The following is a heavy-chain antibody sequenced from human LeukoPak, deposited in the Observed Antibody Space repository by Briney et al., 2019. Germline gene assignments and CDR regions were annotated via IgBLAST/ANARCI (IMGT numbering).Heavy chain of an antibody. CDR1: GFTFSDYY. V-gene: IGHV3-11*01. CDR2: ISDSGSAI. CDR3: AKGLYDYALDV. J-gene: IGHJ6*02. Sequence: GGSLRLSCAASGFTFSDYYMSWIRQAPGKGLEWVSYISDSGSAISYADSVRGRFTISRDNAKNSLYLQVNSLRAEDTAVYYCAKGLYDYALDVWGQGTAVTVSS.